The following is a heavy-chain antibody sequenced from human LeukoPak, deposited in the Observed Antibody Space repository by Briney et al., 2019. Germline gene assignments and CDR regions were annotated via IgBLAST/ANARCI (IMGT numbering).Heavy chain of an antibody. D-gene: IGHD1-26*01. Sequence: GGSLRLSCAASGFDFSSNWMHWVRHAPGQGLVWVSRIKGDGISTNYADSVKGRFTISRDIAKNTLYLQMNSLRAEDTGVYYCEKDPYGRIDYGGRGTLSTV. CDR2: IKGDGIST. CDR3: EKDPYGRIDY. CDR1: GFDFSSNW. V-gene: IGHV3-74*01. J-gene: IGHJ4*02.